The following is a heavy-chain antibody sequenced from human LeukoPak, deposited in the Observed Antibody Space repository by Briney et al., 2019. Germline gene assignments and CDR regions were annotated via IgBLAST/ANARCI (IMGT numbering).Heavy chain of an antibody. CDR1: GFTFSSYG. Sequence: GGSLRLSCAASGFTFSSYGMHWVRQAPGKGLEWVAFIRYDGSNKYYVDSVKGRFTISRDNSKNTLYLQMNSLRAEDTAVYYCAKGVEWLRLTGRRGGTFDYWGQGTLVTVSS. CDR3: AKGVEWLRLTGRRGGTFDY. D-gene: IGHD5-12*01. CDR2: IRYDGSNK. J-gene: IGHJ4*02. V-gene: IGHV3-30*02.